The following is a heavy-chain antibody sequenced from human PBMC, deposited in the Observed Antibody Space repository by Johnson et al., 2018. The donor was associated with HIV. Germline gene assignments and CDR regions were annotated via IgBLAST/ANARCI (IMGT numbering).Heavy chain of an antibody. CDR2: IKQDGSEK. D-gene: IGHD3-22*01. Sequence: VQLVESGGGLVQPGGSLRLSCAASGFTFSSYAMSWVRQAPGKGLEWVANIKQDGSEKYYVDSVKGRFTISRDNAKNSVYLQMNSLKTEDTAVYYCTTASGYYPFFDAFDMWGQGTMVTVSS. CDR3: TTASGYYPFFDAFDM. CDR1: GFTFSSYA. J-gene: IGHJ3*02. V-gene: IGHV3-7*05.